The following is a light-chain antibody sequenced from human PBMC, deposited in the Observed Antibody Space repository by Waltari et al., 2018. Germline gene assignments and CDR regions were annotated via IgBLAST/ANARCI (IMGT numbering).Light chain of an antibody. CDR2: SNT. CDR1: SSNIGSNT. V-gene: IGLV1-44*01. J-gene: IGLJ3*02. Sequence: QSVLTQPPSASGTPGQRVTISCSGSSSNIGSNTVNWYQQRPGTAPKLLIYSNTQGPSGVPDRFSGSKSGTSASLAISGLQSEDEADYYCAAWDDSLNAWVFGGGTKLTVL. CDR3: AAWDDSLNAWV.